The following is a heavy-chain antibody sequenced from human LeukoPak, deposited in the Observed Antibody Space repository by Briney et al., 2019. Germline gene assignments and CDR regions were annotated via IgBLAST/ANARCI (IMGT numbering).Heavy chain of an antibody. J-gene: IGHJ4*02. V-gene: IGHV4-30-2*01. CDR3: ARGKPTFGFVH. D-gene: IGHD3-10*02. Sequence: PSETLSLTCAVSGGSVSSGGYSWSWIRQPPGKGLEWIGYIYHSGSTYYNPSLKSRVTISVDRSKNQFSLNLSSVTAADTAVYYCARGKPTFGFVHWGQGTLFTVSS. CDR1: GGSVSSGGYS. CDR2: IYHSGST.